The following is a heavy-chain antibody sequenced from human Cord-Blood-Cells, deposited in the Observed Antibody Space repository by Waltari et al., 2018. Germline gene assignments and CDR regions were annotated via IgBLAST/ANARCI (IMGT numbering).Heavy chain of an antibody. CDR3: ARVPTGKYDY. J-gene: IGHJ4*02. D-gene: IGHD1-1*01. V-gene: IGHV3-30-3*01. CDR2: ISYDGSNK. CDR1: GFTFSSYA. Sequence: QVQLVESGGGVVQPGRSLRLSCAASGFTFSSYAMHWVRQAPGQGLEWVAVISYDGSNKYYADSVKGRFTISRDNSKNTLYLQMNSLRAEDTAVYYCARVPTGKYDYWGQGTLVTVSS.